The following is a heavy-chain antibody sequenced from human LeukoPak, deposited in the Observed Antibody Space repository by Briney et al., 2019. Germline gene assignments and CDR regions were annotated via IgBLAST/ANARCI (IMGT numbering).Heavy chain of an antibody. D-gene: IGHD3-9*01. V-gene: IGHV4-31*03. CDR2: IYYSGST. CDR3: AREPGTYYDILTGYTRIGFDP. J-gene: IGHJ5*02. Sequence: KPSETLSLTCTVSGGSISSGGYYWSWIRQHPGKGLEWIGYIYYSGSTYYNPSLKSRVTISVDTSKNQFSLKLSSVTAADTAVYYCAREPGTYYDILTGYTRIGFDPWGQGTLVTVSS. CDR1: GGSISSGGYY.